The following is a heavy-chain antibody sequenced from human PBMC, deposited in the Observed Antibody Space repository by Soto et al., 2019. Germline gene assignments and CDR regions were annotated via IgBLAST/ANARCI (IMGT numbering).Heavy chain of an antibody. V-gene: IGHV3-30*18. CDR2: ISFNEIST. D-gene: IGHD2-2*01. CDR1: GFTFRNFG. Sequence: GGSLRLSCAASGFTFRNFGMHWVRRAPGKGLEWVALISFNEISTYYADAVKGRFTISRDNSKHTLSLQMNSLRAEDTAVYYCAKDRSGFCSTTSCSWAIDYWGQGT. CDR3: AKDRSGFCSTTSCSWAIDY. J-gene: IGHJ4*02.